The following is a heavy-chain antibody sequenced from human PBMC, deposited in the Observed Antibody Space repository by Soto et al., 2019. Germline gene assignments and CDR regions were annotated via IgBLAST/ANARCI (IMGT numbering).Heavy chain of an antibody. D-gene: IGHD2-8*01. Sequence: GASVKVSCKASGFTFTSSAFQWVRQARGQRLEWIGWIAVGSGYTNYAQRFQDRVTLTRDMSTATTYMELSRLTSEDTAIYYCAADATAWQQMVPSDYWGQGTLGTV. CDR2: IAVGSGYT. CDR3: AADATAWQQMVPSDY. CDR1: GFTFTSSA. J-gene: IGHJ4*02. V-gene: IGHV1-58*01.